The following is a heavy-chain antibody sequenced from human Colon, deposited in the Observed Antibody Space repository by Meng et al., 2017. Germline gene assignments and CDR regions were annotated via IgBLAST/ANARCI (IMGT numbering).Heavy chain of an antibody. CDR1: GFTFSDSA. V-gene: IGHV3-23*01. CDR2: ISSTSRTI. J-gene: IGHJ4*02. Sequence: GESLKISCTASGFTFSDSAMTWVRQAPGKGLEGVSAISSTSRTIYDTDSVKGRFTISRDNSKNTVFLLMRNLRAEDTAVYFCAKSQVLYCSNGVCYTDSWGQGTLVTVSS. D-gene: IGHD2-8*01. CDR3: AKSQVLYCSNGVCYTDS.